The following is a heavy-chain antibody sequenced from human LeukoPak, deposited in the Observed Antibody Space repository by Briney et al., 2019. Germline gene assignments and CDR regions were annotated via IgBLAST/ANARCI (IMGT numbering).Heavy chain of an antibody. V-gene: IGHV4-34*01. CDR3: AKTHSASWSPFDY. J-gene: IGHJ4*02. D-gene: IGHD6-13*01. CDR2: INHGGST. Sequence: SETLSLTCAVYGGSFSGYYWSWIRQSPGKGLEWIGEINHGGSTNYDPSLKSRVTISVDTSKNQFSLKLSSVTAADTAVYYCAKTHSASWSPFDYWGQGTLVTVSS. CDR1: GGSFSGYY.